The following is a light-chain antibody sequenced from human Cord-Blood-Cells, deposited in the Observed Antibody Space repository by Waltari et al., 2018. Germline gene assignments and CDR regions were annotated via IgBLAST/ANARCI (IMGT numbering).Light chain of an antibody. V-gene: IGLV2-14*01. Sequence: QSALTHPASVSASPVHSITLSCPGTTSHVGRYNYVSWYQQHPGKAPKLMIYEVSNRPSGVSNRFSGSKSGNTASLTISGLQAEDEADYYCSSYTSSSTLDVVFGGGTKLTVL. CDR3: SSYTSSSTLDVV. J-gene: IGLJ2*01. CDR1: TSHVGRYNY. CDR2: EVS.